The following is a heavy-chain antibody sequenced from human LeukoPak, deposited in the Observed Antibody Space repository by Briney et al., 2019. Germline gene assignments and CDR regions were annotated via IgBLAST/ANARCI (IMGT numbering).Heavy chain of an antibody. Sequence: GASVTVSCKASRYTFTSYYMHWVRQAPGQGLEWMGIINHSGGSTSYAQKFQGRVTMTRDTSTSTVYMELSSLRSEDTAAYYCARSNGYASSYYYYGMDICGERTTV. V-gene: IGHV1-46*01. CDR1: RYTFTSYY. CDR2: INHSGGST. J-gene: IGHJ6*02. CDR3: ARSNGYASSYYYYGMDI. D-gene: IGHD5-12*01.